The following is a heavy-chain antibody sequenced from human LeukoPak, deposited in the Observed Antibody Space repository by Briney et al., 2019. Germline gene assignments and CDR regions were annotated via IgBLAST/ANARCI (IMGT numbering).Heavy chain of an antibody. CDR1: GFRFSSYE. CDR2: IGNTGRTI. V-gene: IGHV3-48*03. J-gene: IGHJ4*02. D-gene: IGHD3-3*01. CDR3: ASGGFYDFWSGYYTPFDY. Sequence: GGSLRLSCAASGFRFSSYEMNWVRQAPGRGLEWVSYIGNTGRTIYYVDSVKGRFTISRDNSKNTLYLQMNSLRVEDTAMYYCASGGFYDFWSGYYTPFDYWGQGTLVTVSS.